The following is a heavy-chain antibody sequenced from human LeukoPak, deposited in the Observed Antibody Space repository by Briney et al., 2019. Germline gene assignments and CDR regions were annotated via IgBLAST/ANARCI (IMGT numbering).Heavy chain of an antibody. CDR2: IKQDGSEK. Sequence: GGSLRLSCAASGFTFSSYWMSWVRQAPGKGLEWVANIKQDGSEKYYVDSVKGRFTISRDNAKNSLYLQMNSLRAEDTAVYYCARDLQYYYGSGSYYTANFDYWGQGTLVTVSS. D-gene: IGHD3-10*01. CDR1: GFTFSSYW. V-gene: IGHV3-7*01. J-gene: IGHJ4*02. CDR3: ARDLQYYYGSGSYYTANFDY.